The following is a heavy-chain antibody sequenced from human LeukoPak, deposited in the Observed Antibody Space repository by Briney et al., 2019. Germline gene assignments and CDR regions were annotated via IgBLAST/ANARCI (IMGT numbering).Heavy chain of an antibody. CDR3: VKECLVIINYYFDY. CDR1: GFTFSNYA. D-gene: IGHD3-22*01. Sequence: GGSLRHSCSASGFTFSNYAMHWVRQAPGKGLEYVSVISSTGGSTYYADSVKGRFTVSRDNSKNTLYLQMSSLRAEDTAVYYCVKECLVIINYYFDYWGQGTLVTVSS. CDR2: ISSTGGST. V-gene: IGHV3-64D*06. J-gene: IGHJ4*02.